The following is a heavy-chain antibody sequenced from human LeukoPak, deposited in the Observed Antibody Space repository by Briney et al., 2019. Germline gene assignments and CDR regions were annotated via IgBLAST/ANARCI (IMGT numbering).Heavy chain of an antibody. Sequence: ASVKVSCKASGYTFTGYYMHWVRQAPGQGLEWMGWSNPNSGGTNYAQKFQGRVTMTRDTSISTAYMELSRLRSDDTAVYYCARADTYCSSTSCYPSAFDIWGQGTMVTVSS. J-gene: IGHJ3*02. CDR2: SNPNSGGT. CDR1: GYTFTGYY. V-gene: IGHV1-2*02. D-gene: IGHD2-2*01. CDR3: ARADTYCSSTSCYPSAFDI.